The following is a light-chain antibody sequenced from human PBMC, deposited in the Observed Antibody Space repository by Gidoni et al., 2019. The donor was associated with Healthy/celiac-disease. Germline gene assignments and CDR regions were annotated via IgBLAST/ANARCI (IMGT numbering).Light chain of an antibody. J-gene: IGKJ3*01. CDR1: QDISNY. CDR2: DAS. CDR3: QQYDNLPFT. V-gene: IGKV1-33*01. Sequence: DIRITQSPSSLSASVGDRVTITCQASQDISNYLNWYQQKPGKAPKLLIYDASNLETGVPSRFSGSGSGTDFTFTISSLQPEDIATYYCQQYDNLPFTFXPXTKVDIK.